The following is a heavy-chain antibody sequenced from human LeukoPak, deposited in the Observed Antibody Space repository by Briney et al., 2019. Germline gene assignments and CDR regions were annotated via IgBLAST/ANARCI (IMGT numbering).Heavy chain of an antibody. D-gene: IGHD1-26*01. V-gene: IGHV4-59*08. Sequence: SETLSLTCTVSGGSISSYYWSWIRQPPGKGLEWIGYIAYTGSTNYNPSLKSRVTISVDTSKNQFSLKLGSVTVADTAVYYCAGRVGDSAFDIWGPRTMVTVSS. CDR2: IAYTGST. CDR1: GGSISSYY. J-gene: IGHJ3*02. CDR3: AGRVGDSAFDI.